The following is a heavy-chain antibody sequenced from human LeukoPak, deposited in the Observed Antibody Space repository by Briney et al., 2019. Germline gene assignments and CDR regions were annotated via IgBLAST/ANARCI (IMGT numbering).Heavy chain of an antibody. V-gene: IGHV4-59*01. D-gene: IGHD5-12*01. Sequence: SETLSLTCTVSGGSISSYYWSWIRQPPGKGLEWIGYIYYSGSTNYNPSLKSRVTISVDTSKNQFSLKLSSATAADTAVYYCARGDQGWLRFVYWGQGTLVTVSS. CDR2: IYYSGST. CDR3: ARGDQGWLRFVY. CDR1: GGSISSYY. J-gene: IGHJ4*02.